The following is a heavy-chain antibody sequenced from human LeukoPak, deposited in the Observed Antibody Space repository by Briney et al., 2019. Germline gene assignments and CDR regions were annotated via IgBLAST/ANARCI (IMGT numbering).Heavy chain of an antibody. D-gene: IGHD3-10*01. CDR1: GGSISSYW. J-gene: IGHJ3*02. CDR2: IYYSGST. V-gene: IGHV4-59*05. Sequence: SETLSLTCTVSGGSISSYWWSWIRQSPGKGLEWIGSIYYSGSTYYNPSLKSRVTISVDTSKNQFSLSLTSVTAADTAVYYCATMGDRGAFDIWGQGTMVTVSS. CDR3: ATMGDRGAFDI.